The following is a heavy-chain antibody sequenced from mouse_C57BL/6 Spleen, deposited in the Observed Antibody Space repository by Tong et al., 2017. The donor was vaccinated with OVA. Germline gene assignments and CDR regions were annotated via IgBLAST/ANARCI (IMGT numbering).Heavy chain of an antibody. CDR2: IYPGDGDT. V-gene: IGHV1-82*01. D-gene: IGHD1-1*01. CDR1: GYAFSSSW. Sequence: VQLQESGPELVKPGASVKISCKASGYAFSSSWMNWVKQRPGKGLEWIGRIYPGDGDTNYNEKFKGKATFTADTSSNTAYMQLSSLTTEDSAIYYCARWYYGSRSTYYYAMDYWGQGTSVTVSS. J-gene: IGHJ4*01. CDR3: ARWYYGSRSTYYYAMDY.